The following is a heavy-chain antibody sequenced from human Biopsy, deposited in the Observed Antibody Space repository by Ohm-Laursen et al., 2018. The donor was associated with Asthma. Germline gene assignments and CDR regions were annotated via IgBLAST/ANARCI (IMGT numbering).Heavy chain of an antibody. CDR3: ARAVDYSHYYGIDV. CDR1: GYTFNSAG. V-gene: IGHV1-18*01. Sequence: GSSVKVSCKTSGYTFNSAGITWVRQAPGQGLEWMGWISVYNGNTKVAQKLQDRVTMITDTSTSTAYMESRSLRSDDTAVYFCARAVDYSHYYGIDVWGQGTTVTV. J-gene: IGHJ6*02. CDR2: ISVYNGNT. D-gene: IGHD3-10*01.